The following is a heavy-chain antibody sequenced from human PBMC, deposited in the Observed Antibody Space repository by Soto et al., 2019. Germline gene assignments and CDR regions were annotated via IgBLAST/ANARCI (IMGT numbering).Heavy chain of an antibody. J-gene: IGHJ4*02. D-gene: IGHD6-13*01. CDR1: GYTFTSYY. Sequence: QVQLVQSGAEVTKPGASVKVSCKASGYTFTSYYMHWVRQAPGQGLEWMGIINPSGGSTSYAQKFQGRVTMTRDTSTSTVYMELSSLRSEDTAVYYCARDPRSIAAAGKVFDYWGQGTLVTVSS. V-gene: IGHV1-46*01. CDR2: INPSGGST. CDR3: ARDPRSIAAAGKVFDY.